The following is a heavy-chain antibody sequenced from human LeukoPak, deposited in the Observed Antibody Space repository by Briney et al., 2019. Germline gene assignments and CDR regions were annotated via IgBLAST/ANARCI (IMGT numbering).Heavy chain of an antibody. CDR2: ISGSGGGT. V-gene: IGHV3-23*01. J-gene: IGHJ4*02. Sequence: PGGSLRLSCAASAFPFSSFTLSWVRQAPGKGLEWVSGISGSGGGTYYADSVKGRFTISRDNSKNTLYLQMNSLRAEDTAVYYCAKDRTSSGWSFDHWGQGTLVTVSS. CDR3: AKDRTSSGWSFDH. D-gene: IGHD6-19*01. CDR1: AFPFSSFT.